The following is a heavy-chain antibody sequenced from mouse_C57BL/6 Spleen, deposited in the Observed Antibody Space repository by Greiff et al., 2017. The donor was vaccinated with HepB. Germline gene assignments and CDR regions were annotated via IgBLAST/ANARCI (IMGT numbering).Heavy chain of an antibody. CDR1: GYTFTDYY. J-gene: IGHJ2*01. Sequence: EVQLQQSGPVLVKPGASVKMSCKASGYTFTDYYMNWVKQSHGKSLEWIGVINPYNGGTSYNQKFKGKATLTVDKSSSTAYMELNSLTSEDSAVYYCASLEFITTVVATDYFDYWGQGTTLTVSS. CDR2: INPYNGGT. CDR3: ASLEFITTVVATDYFDY. D-gene: IGHD1-1*01. V-gene: IGHV1-19*01.